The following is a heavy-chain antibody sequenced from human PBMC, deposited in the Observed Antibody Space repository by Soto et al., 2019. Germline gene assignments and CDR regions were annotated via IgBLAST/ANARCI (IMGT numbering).Heavy chain of an antibody. CDR1: GGSISTTSCYY. Sequence: QLQLQESGPGLVKPSETLSLTCTVSGGSISTTSCYYWGWIRQPPGKGLEWIGSIYCSGGTYSNPSHRSRVAISIGSYRSQFSLKLTSVTAADTDVYYCARHSRRTFGVGLKQFDSWGQGALVTVS. CDR3: ARHSRRTFGVGLKQFDS. D-gene: IGHD3-3*01. CDR2: IYCSGGT. J-gene: IGHJ4*02. V-gene: IGHV4-39*01.